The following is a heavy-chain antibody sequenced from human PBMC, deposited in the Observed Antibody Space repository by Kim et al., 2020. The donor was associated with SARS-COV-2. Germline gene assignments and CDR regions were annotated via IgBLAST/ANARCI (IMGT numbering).Heavy chain of an antibody. J-gene: IGHJ4*02. V-gene: IGHV3-21*01. CDR1: GFTFSSCS. CDR2: ISSSSSYI. D-gene: IGHD6-6*01. CDR3: AREYSSLSPYFDY. Sequence: GGSLRLSCAASGFTFSSCSMNWVRQAPGKGLEWVSSISSSSSYIYYAGSVKGRFTISRDNAKNSLYLQMNSLRAEDTAVYYCAREYSSLSPYFDYWGQGT.